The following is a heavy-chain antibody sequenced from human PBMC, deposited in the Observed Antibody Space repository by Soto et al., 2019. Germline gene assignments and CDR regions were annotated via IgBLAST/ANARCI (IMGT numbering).Heavy chain of an antibody. CDR2: FIPICGTS. CDR1: GGTFRSHA. D-gene: IGHD3-22*01. CDR3: ARGEGYYDSSGLEYYHGMDV. J-gene: IGHJ6*02. Sequence: QVQLEQSGAEVKKPGSSVKVSCKASGGTFRSHAIAWVRQAPGQGLEWMGDFIPICGTSNYAQKFQGRISITADESRTTAYMELSTVTDEDTATYYCARGEGYYDSSGLEYYHGMDVWGQGTTLTVSS. V-gene: IGHV1-69*01.